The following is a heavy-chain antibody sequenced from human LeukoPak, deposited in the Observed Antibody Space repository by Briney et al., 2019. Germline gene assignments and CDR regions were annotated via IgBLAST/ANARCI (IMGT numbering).Heavy chain of an antibody. CDR2: ISSSSSYI. J-gene: IGHJ3*02. V-gene: IGHV3-21*06. Sequence: GGSLRLSCATSGFTFSSYTMNWVRQAPGRGLEWVSSISSSSSYIYYADSVKGRFTISRDNAKNSLYLQMNSLRTENTAVYYCARDTYDILTGYYKWAFDIWGQGTMVTVSS. CDR3: ARDTYDILTGYYKWAFDI. CDR1: GFTFSSYT. D-gene: IGHD3-9*01.